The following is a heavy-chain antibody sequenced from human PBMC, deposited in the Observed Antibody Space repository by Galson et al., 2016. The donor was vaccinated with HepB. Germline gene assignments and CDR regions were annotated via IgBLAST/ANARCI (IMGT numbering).Heavy chain of an antibody. CDR3: ARDPPAVATATWG. CDR1: GLTVSNNY. CDR2: IYSGGTT. D-gene: IGHD2-2*01. J-gene: IGHJ4*02. V-gene: IGHV3-53*01. Sequence: SLRLSCAASGLTVSNNYMRWVRQAPGKGLEWVSLIYSGGTTKYADSVKGRFTISRDSSKNTLYLQMNSLRAEDTGVSYCARDPPAVATATWGWGQGTLVTVSS.